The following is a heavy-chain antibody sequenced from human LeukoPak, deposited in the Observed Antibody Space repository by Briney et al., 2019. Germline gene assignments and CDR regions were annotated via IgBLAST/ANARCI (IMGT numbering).Heavy chain of an antibody. J-gene: IGHJ3*02. CDR3: ASCSGSSSGTDAFDI. CDR1: GGSISSGGYS. CDR2: IYHSGST. D-gene: IGHD3-10*02. V-gene: IGHV4-30-2*01. Sequence: PSQTLSLTCAVSGGSISSGGYSWSWIRQPPGKGLEWIGYIYHSGSTYYNPSLKSRVTISVDTSKNQFSLKLSSVTAADTAVYYCASCSGSSSGTDAFDIWGQGTMVTVSS.